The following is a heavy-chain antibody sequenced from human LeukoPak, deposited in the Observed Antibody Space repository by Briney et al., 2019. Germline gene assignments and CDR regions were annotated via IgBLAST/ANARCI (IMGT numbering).Heavy chain of an antibody. D-gene: IGHD6-19*01. CDR2: INHSGST. Sequence: SETLSLTCAVYGGSFSGYYWSWIRQPPGKGLEWIGEINHSGSTNYNPSLKSRVTISVDTSKNQFSLKLSSVTAADTAVYYCARGGKQWLNRYPPRIFDYWGQGTLVTVSS. CDR3: ARGGKQWLNRYPPRIFDY. J-gene: IGHJ4*02. V-gene: IGHV4-34*01. CDR1: GGSFSGYY.